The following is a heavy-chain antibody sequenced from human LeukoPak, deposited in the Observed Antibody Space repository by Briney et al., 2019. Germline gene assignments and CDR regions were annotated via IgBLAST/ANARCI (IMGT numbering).Heavy chain of an antibody. CDR3: AREYDFWSGRYFDY. D-gene: IGHD3-3*01. CDR1: GFTVSSNY. CDR2: IYSGGST. Sequence: GGSLRLSCAASGFTVSSNYMSWVRQAPGKGLEWVSVIYSGGSTYYADSVKGRFTISRDNSKNTLYLQMNSLRAEDTAVYYCAREYDFWSGRYFDYWGQGTLVTVSS. J-gene: IGHJ4*02. V-gene: IGHV3-53*01.